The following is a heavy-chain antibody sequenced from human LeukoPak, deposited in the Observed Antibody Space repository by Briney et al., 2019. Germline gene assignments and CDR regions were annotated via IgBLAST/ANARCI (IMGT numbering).Heavy chain of an antibody. Sequence: ASETLSLTCTVSGGSISSSSYYWGWIRQPPGKGLEWVSRIDNGGSYTSYADSVKGRFTISRDNAKNTLYLQMNSLRAEDTAVYYCARDLPISDSSGYYLDYWGRGTVVTVSS. CDR2: IDNGGSYT. CDR3: ARDLPISDSSGYYLDY. J-gene: IGHJ4*02. D-gene: IGHD3-22*01. V-gene: IGHV3-74*01. CDR1: GGSISSSSYY.